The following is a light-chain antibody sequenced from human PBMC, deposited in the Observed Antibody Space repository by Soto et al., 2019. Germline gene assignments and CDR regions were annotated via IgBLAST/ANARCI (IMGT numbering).Light chain of an antibody. CDR1: ITDVGGYNY. J-gene: IGLJ3*02. CDR2: DVS. CDR3: CSYAGSYTWV. V-gene: IGLV2-11*01. Sequence: QSVLTQPRSVSGSPGQSVTISCTGTITDVGGYNYVSWYQQHPGKAPKLMIYDVSERPSGVPDRFSGSKSGNTASLTISGLQAEDEADYYCCSYAGSYTWVFGGGTKLTVL.